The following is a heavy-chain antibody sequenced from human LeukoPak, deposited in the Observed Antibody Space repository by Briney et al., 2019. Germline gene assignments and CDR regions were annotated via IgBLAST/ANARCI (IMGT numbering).Heavy chain of an antibody. CDR2: IFYTGST. V-gene: IGHV4-39*01. D-gene: IGHD3-3*01. J-gene: IGHJ6*03. Sequence: PSDTLSLTRTVSCGPISISSVYGGWIRRPPAKGLEWIGNIFYTGSTSSHPSIKRRVTMSVDASRNPFSLKLSSVTAADTAVFYCARVPFDFWSSYPTYFYMDVWGKGTTVTVSS. CDR3: ARVPFDFWSSYPTYFYMDV. CDR1: CGPISISSVY.